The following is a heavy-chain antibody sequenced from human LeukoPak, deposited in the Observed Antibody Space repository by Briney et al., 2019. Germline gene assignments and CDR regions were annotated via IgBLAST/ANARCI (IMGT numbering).Heavy chain of an antibody. J-gene: IGHJ4*02. CDR3: ARDRSGWRLFDY. V-gene: IGHV4-39*07. Sequence: SETLSLTCTVSGGSISGTAYYWGWIRQPPGKGLEWIGSFYYTGSTYCNPSLKSRVTISIDTSRNQFSLKLSSVTAADTAVYYCARDRSGWRLFDYWGQGTLVTVSS. D-gene: IGHD6-19*01. CDR1: GGSISGTAYY. CDR2: FYYTGST.